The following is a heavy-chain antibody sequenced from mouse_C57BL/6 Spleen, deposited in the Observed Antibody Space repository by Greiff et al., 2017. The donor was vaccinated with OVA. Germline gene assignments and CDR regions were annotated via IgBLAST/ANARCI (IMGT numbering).Heavy chain of an antibody. J-gene: IGHJ2*01. Sequence: VMLVESGAELAKPGASVKLSCKASGYTFTSYWMHWVKQRPGQGLEWIGYINPSSGYTKYNQKFKDKATLTADKSSSTAYMQLSSLTYEDSAVYYCARGITTVDYYFDYWGQGTTLTVSS. D-gene: IGHD1-1*01. CDR1: GYTFTSYW. CDR2: INPSSGYT. V-gene: IGHV1-7*01. CDR3: ARGITTVDYYFDY.